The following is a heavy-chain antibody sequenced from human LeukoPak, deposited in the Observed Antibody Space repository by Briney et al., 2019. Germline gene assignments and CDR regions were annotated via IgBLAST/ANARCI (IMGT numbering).Heavy chain of an antibody. Sequence: PGGSLRLSCAASGFTFSSYSMNWVRQAPGKGLEWVSSISSSSSYIYYADSVKGRFTISRDNAKNSLYLQMNSLRAEDTAVYYCARATVTTIPLHYYGMTSGAKGPRSPSPQ. J-gene: IGHJ6*04. CDR2: ISSSSSYI. V-gene: IGHV3-21*01. CDR1: GFTFSSYS. CDR3: ARATVTTIPLHYYGMTS. D-gene: IGHD4-17*01.